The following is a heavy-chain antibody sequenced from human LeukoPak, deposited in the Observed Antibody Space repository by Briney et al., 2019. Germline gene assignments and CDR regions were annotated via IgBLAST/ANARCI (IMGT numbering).Heavy chain of an antibody. D-gene: IGHD3-9*01. CDR3: ARASEGYYDILTGYSPYYYYGMDV. V-gene: IGHV3-21*01. J-gene: IGHJ6*02. Sequence: PGGSLRLSCAASGFTFSSYSMNWVRQAPGKGLEWVSSISSSSSYIYYADSVKGRFTISRDNAKNSLYLQMNSLRAEDTAVYYCARASEGYYDILTGYSPYYYYGMDVWGQGTTVTVSS. CDR1: GFTFSSYS. CDR2: ISSSSSYI.